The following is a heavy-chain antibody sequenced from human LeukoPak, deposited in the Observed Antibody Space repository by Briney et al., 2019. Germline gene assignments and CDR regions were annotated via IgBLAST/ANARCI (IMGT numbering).Heavy chain of an antibody. J-gene: IGHJ4*02. Sequence: GGSLRLSCAASGFPFSSYGMHWVRQAPGKGLEWVAVVSHDGSNEYFVDSVKGRFTISRDNSKNTLYLQMNSLRAEDTAVYYCAKEGYYGSGSYPDHWGQGTLVTVSS. V-gene: IGHV3-30*18. CDR3: AKEGYYGSGSYPDH. D-gene: IGHD3-10*01. CDR1: GFPFSSYG. CDR2: VSHDGSNE.